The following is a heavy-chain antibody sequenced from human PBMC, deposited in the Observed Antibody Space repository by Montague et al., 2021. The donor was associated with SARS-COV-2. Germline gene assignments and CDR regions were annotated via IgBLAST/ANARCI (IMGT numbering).Heavy chain of an antibody. CDR1: GGSISSSSYY. CDR2: IYYRGST. Sequence: SETLSLTCTVSGGSISSSSYYWAWIRQPPGKGLEWIGSIYYRGSTYYNPSLKSRDFISVETSKNQLSLTLTSVTAADTAVYYCATQEDPSGWIPGPFDFWGQGTLLSVSS. CDR3: ATQEDPSGWIPGPFDF. V-gene: IGHV4-39*01. J-gene: IGHJ4*02. D-gene: IGHD6-19*01.